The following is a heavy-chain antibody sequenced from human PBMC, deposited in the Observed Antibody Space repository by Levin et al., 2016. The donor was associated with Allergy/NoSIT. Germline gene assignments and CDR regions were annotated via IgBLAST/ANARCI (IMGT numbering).Heavy chain of an antibody. CDR1: GFAFKTYA. Sequence: GESLKISCAASGFAFKTYAMHWVRQAPGKGLEWVAFISFDETKQYYADTVKGRFTISRDRSNDTLFLQMNSLRPDDTAVYYCARWSGLVVAFDIWGQGTMVTVSS. V-gene: IGHV3-30*04. CDR3: ARWSGLVVAFDI. D-gene: IGHD3-10*01. J-gene: IGHJ3*02. CDR2: ISFDETKQ.